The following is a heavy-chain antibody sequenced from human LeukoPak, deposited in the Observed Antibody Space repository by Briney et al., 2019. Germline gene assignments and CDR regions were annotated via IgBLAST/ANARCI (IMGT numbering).Heavy chain of an antibody. J-gene: IGHJ4*02. CDR1: GYTFTSYG. V-gene: IGHV1-18*01. D-gene: IGHD5-18*01. CDR2: ISAYNGNT. Sequence: ASVKVSCKASGYTFTSYGISWVRQAPGQGLEWMGWISAYNGNTNYAQKLQGRVTMTTDTSTSTAHMELRSLRSDDTAVYYCARDLELWYPVGYWGQGTLVTVSS. CDR3: ARDLELWYPVGY.